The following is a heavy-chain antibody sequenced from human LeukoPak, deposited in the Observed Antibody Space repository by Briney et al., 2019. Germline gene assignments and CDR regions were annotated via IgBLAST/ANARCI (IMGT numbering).Heavy chain of an antibody. CDR2: IYYSGST. V-gene: IGHV4-31*02. Sequence: NWIRQHPGKGLEWIGYIYYSGSTYYNPSLESRVTISVDTSKNQFSLKLSSVTAADTAVYYCARCSGGSCGFDYWGQGTLVTVSS. CDR3: ARCSGGSCGFDY. J-gene: IGHJ4*02. D-gene: IGHD2-15*01.